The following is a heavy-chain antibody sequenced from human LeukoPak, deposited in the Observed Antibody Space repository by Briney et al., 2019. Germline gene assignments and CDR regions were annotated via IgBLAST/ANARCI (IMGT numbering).Heavy chain of an antibody. CDR1: GFTFSSYA. D-gene: IGHD2-15*01. V-gene: IGHV3-30*01. CDR3: ARDLCSGGSCYSGYFDL. J-gene: IGHJ2*01. CDR2: ISYDGSNK. Sequence: GRSLRLSCAASGFTFSSYAMHWVRQAPGKGLEWVAVISYDGSNKYYADSVKGRYTISRDNSKNTLYLQMNSLRAEDTAVYYCARDLCSGGSCYSGYFDLWGRGTLVTVSS.